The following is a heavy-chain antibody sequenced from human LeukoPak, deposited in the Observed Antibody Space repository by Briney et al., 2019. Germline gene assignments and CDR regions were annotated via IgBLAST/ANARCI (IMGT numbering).Heavy chain of an antibody. D-gene: IGHD5-18*01. Sequence: PSETLSLTCTVSGGSISSSSYYWGWIRQPQGKGLEWIGSIYYSGSTYYNPSLKSRVTISVDTSKNQFSLKLSSVTAADTAVYYCARHYPRYSYGPAVDYWGQGTLVTVSS. CDR3: ARHYPRYSYGPAVDY. CDR2: IYYSGST. J-gene: IGHJ4*02. CDR1: GGSISSSSYY. V-gene: IGHV4-39*01.